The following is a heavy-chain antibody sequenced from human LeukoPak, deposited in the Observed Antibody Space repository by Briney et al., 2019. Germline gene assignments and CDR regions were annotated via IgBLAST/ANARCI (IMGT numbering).Heavy chain of an antibody. CDR1: GFTFDGYS. D-gene: IGHD5-24*01. V-gene: IGHV3-21*01. Sequence: GGSLRLSCAASGFTFDGYSMNWVRQAPGKGLEWVASISMSGRYIHYAGSVRGRFTISRDNGRNSVYLQMTDLRIEDTATYFCARWLDGYTPLDYWGQGVLVTV. CDR3: ARWLDGYTPLDY. J-gene: IGHJ4*02. CDR2: ISMSGRYI.